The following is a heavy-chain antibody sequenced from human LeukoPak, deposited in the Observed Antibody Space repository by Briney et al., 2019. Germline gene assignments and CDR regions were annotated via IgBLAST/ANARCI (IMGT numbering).Heavy chain of an antibody. J-gene: IGHJ4*02. CDR1: GFTFSSYE. CDR2: ISTSGSNI. V-gene: IGHV3-48*03. CDR3: AKGTYSSSPRDY. Sequence: PGGSLRLSCAAFGFTFSSYEMNWVRQAPGKGLEWVSYISTSGSNIYYADSVKGRCTISRDNAKNSLSLQMNSLRAEDTAVYYCAKGTYSSSPRDYWGQGTLVTVSS. D-gene: IGHD6-6*01.